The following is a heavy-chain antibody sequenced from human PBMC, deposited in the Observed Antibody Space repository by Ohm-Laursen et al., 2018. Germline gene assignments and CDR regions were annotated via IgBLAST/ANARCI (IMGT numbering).Heavy chain of an antibody. V-gene: IGHV1-8*02. J-gene: IGHJ5*02. CDR2: MNPNSGNT. CDR3: ARSGSSRYNWFDP. Sequence: ASVKVSCKASGYTFTGYYMHWVRQAPGQGLEWMGWMNPNSGNTGYAQKFQGRVTMTRNTSISTAYMELSSLRSEDTAVYYCARSGSSRYNWFDPWGRGTLVTVSS. D-gene: IGHD6-13*01. CDR1: GYTFTGYY.